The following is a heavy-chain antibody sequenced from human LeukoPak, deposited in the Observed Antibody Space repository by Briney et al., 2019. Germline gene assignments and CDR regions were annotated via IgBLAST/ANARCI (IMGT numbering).Heavy chain of an antibody. Sequence: GGSLRLSCAASGFTFDDYGMSWVRQAPGKGLEWVSGISWNSGSIDYADSVKGRFTISRDNAKNSLYLQMNSLRVEDTAFYYCAKDNRRHYTSGPNPDSLHWGQGALVTVSS. J-gene: IGHJ4*02. V-gene: IGHV3-9*01. CDR1: GFTFDDYG. CDR3: AKDNRRHYTSGPNPDSLH. D-gene: IGHD6-19*01. CDR2: ISWNSGSI.